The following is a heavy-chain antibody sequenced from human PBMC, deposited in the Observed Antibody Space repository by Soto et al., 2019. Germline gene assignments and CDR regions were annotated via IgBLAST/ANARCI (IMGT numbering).Heavy chain of an antibody. CDR3: ARDEAQGGISSYYFYALDV. J-gene: IGHJ6*02. CDR2: ISYDGNKK. CDR1: GFTFSTYG. Sequence: QVHLVESGGGVVQPGGSLRLSCVASGFTFSTYGMHWVRQDPGTGLEWVAVISYDGNKKYYADSVKGRFTISRDDFKNTLYLQMNSVKPEDTAVYYCARDEAQGGISSYYFYALDVWGQGTTVTASS. D-gene: IGHD2-15*01. V-gene: IGHV3-30*04.